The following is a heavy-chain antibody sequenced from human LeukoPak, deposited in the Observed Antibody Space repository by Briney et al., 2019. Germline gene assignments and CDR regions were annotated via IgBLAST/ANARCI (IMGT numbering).Heavy chain of an antibody. V-gene: IGHV3-23*05. CDR1: GFTFSSFA. CDR2: VSYRSGSGT. J-gene: IGHJ4*02. D-gene: IGHD1-1*01. CDR3: AKGLGSTGTTRAFDY. Sequence: GGSLRLSCAASGFTFSSFAMTWVRQAPGKGLEWVSVVSYRSGSGTFYADSVKGRFTISRDSSKNTLYLQMNSLTAEDTAVYYCAKGLGSTGTTRAFDYWGQGTLVTVSS.